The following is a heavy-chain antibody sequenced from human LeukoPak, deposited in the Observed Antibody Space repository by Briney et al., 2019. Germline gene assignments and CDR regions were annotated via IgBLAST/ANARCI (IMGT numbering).Heavy chain of an antibody. CDR1: RFTFSSYS. Sequence: GGSLRLSCAASRFTFSSYSMNWVRQAPGKGLEWVSSISSSSSYIYYADSVKGRFTISRDNAKNSLYLQMNSLRAEDTAVYYCARSDCSSTSCYVEQYAFDIWGQGTMVTVSS. V-gene: IGHV3-21*01. J-gene: IGHJ3*02. CDR2: ISSSSSYI. D-gene: IGHD2-2*01. CDR3: ARSDCSSTSCYVEQYAFDI.